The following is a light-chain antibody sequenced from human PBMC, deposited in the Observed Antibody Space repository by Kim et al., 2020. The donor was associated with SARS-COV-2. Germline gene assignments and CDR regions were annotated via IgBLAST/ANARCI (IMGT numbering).Light chain of an antibody. Sequence: LPGGRATLPCRASQSVGRNYVAWFQQKPGQAPRLLIYGASSRTSDIPDRFSGSGSGTDFTLTISRLEPEDFAVDYCQQYGAAPRTFGGGTKVDIK. CDR2: GAS. CDR1: QSVGRNY. CDR3: QQYGAAPRT. V-gene: IGKV3-20*01. J-gene: IGKJ4*01.